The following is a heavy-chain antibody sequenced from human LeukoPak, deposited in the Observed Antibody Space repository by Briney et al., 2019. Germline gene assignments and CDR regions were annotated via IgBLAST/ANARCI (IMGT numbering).Heavy chain of an antibody. J-gene: IGHJ4*02. CDR3: AKDRYYDSSGYYYSY. D-gene: IGHD3-22*01. CDR1: GFTFSSYA. CDR2: ISGSGGST. Sequence: PGGSLRLSCAASGFTFSSYAMSWVRQAPGKGLEWVSAISGSGGSTYYADSVKGRFTISRDNSKNTLYLQMNSLRAEDTAVYYCAKDRYYDSSGYYYSYWGQGTLVTVSS. V-gene: IGHV3-23*01.